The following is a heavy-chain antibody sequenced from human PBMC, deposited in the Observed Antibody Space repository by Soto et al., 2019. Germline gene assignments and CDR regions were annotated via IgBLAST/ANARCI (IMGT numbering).Heavy chain of an antibody. Sequence: QVQLVQSGAEVKEPGSSVKVSCKASGGTFADFIMNWVRQTPGQGLEWVGGIVPMFGTATYAEKFKGRVTISATGSTSTAYMELTSLRSEDTAVYYCARNGTYSSSLSQYSGMDVWGQGTTVTVS. D-gene: IGHD6-6*01. CDR2: IVPMFGTA. CDR3: ARNGTYSSSLSQYSGMDV. CDR1: GGTFADFI. V-gene: IGHV1-69*01. J-gene: IGHJ6*02.